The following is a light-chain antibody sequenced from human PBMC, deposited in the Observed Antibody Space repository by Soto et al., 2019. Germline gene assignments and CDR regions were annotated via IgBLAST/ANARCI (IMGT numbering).Light chain of an antibody. CDR3: QQYDNLLYT. CDR2: EAS. Sequence: DIQMTQSPPSLSASVGDRVTITCQASQDISIYLNWFQHKPGKAPELLIYEASNLRAGVPSRFRGSGSGTHFTFTITSLQPEDIATYYCQQYDNLLYTFGQGTKLEIK. CDR1: QDISIY. V-gene: IGKV1-33*01. J-gene: IGKJ2*01.